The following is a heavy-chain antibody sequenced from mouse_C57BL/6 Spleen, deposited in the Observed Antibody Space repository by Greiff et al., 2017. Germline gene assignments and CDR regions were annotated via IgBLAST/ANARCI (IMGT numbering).Heavy chain of an antibody. CDR2: IWSGGST. CDR1: GFSLTSYG. J-gene: IGHJ3*01. Sequence: VMLVESGPGLVQPSQSLSITCTVSGFSLTSYGVHWVRQSPGKGLEWLGVIWSGGSTDYNAAFISRLSISKDNSKSQVFFKMNSLQADDTAIYYCARGTAQATIAYWGQGTLVTVSA. V-gene: IGHV2-2*01. CDR3: ARGTAQATIAY. D-gene: IGHD3-2*02.